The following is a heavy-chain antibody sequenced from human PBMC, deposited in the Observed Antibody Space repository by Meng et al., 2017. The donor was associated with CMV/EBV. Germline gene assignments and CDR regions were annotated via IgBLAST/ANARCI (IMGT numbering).Heavy chain of an antibody. CDR1: VGSFSGYY. CDR2: INHSGST. CDR3: ARGGPFDP. Sequence: LSLTCAVYVGSFSGYYWSWIRQPPGKGLEWIGEINHSGSTNYNPSLKSRVTISVDTSKNQFSLKLSSVTAADTAVYYCARGGPFDPWGQGTLVTVS. V-gene: IGHV4-34*01. J-gene: IGHJ5*02.